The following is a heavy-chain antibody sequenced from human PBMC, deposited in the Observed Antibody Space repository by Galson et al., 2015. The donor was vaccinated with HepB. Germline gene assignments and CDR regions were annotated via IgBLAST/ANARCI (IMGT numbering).Heavy chain of an antibody. D-gene: IGHD2-2*02. CDR1: GFTFSSHA. CDR2: ISGSGGTT. J-gene: IGHJ3*02. Sequence: SLRLSCAASGFTFSSHAMTWVRQAPGKGLEWVSDISGSGGTTYYADSVKGRFTISKDNSKNTLYLQMNSLRAEDTALYYCAGYCSSTSCYRGRFAFDIWGQGTMVTVSS. V-gene: IGHV3-23*01. CDR3: AGYCSSTSCYRGRFAFDI.